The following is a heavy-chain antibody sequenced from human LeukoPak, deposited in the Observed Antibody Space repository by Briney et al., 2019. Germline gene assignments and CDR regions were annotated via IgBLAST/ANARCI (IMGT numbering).Heavy chain of an antibody. J-gene: IGHJ6*03. V-gene: IGHV1-69*01. Sequence: SVKVSCKASGGTFSSYAISWVRQAPGQGLEWMGGIIPIFGTANYAQKFQGRVTIAADESTSTAYMERSSLRSEDTAVYYCARDDYSKPLAWFNYYYMDVWGKGTTVTVSS. CDR2: IIPIFGTA. D-gene: IGHD4-11*01. CDR1: GGTFSSYA. CDR3: ARDDYSKPLAWFNYYYMDV.